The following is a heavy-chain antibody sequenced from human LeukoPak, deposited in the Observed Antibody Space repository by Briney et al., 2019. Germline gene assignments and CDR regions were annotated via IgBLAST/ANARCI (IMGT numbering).Heavy chain of an antibody. CDR2: ISGSGGST. D-gene: IGHD2-15*01. CDR1: GFTFSSYA. CDR3: ANWQADRVAAFDY. V-gene: IGHV3-23*01. Sequence: TGGSLRLSCAASGFTFSSYAMSWVRQAPGKGLEWVSAISGSGGSTYYADSVKGRFTISRDNSKNTLYLQMNSLRAEDTAVYYCANWQADRVAAFDYWGQGTLVTVSS. J-gene: IGHJ4*02.